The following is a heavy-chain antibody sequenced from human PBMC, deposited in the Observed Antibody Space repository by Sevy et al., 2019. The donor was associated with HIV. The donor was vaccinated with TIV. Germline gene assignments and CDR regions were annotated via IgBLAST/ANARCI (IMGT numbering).Heavy chain of an antibody. V-gene: IGHV3-30*18. CDR3: AKDYSAGITMVRGAYRARGDYFDY. Sequence: GGSLRLSCEVSGLSVTNNGMHWVRQAPGKGLEWVAVISYDEAHKNYADSVKGRFSISKDNSKNTLYLQMSSLRTEDTAVYYCAKDYSAGITMVRGAYRARGDYFDYWGQGTQVTVSS. J-gene: IGHJ4*02. CDR1: GLSVTNNG. CDR2: ISYDEAHK. D-gene: IGHD3-10*01.